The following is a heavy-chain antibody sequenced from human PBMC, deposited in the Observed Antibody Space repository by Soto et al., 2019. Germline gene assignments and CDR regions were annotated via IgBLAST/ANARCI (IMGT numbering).Heavy chain of an antibody. CDR2: IKQDGSEK. J-gene: IGHJ4*02. Sequence: EVQLVESGGGLVQPGGSLRLSCAASGFTFSSYWMSWVRQAPGKGLEWVANIKQDGSEKYYVDSVKGRFTISRDNAKNSLYLQMNCLRAEATAVYYCARVDVWFGELLPYYFDYWGQGTLVTVSS. CDR3: ARVDVWFGELLPYYFDY. V-gene: IGHV3-7*05. D-gene: IGHD3-10*01. CDR1: GFTFSSYW.